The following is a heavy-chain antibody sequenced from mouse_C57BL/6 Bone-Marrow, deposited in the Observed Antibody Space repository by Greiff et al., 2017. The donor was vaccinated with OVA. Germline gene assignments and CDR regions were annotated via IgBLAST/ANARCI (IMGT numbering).Heavy chain of an antibody. J-gene: IGHJ1*03. D-gene: IGHD2-5*01. CDR2: IHPNSGST. CDR3: TRDHYSNSLEDFDV. CDR1: GYTFTSYW. V-gene: IGHV1-64*01. Sequence: VQLQQPGAELVKPGASVKLSCKASGYTFTSYWMHWVKQRPGQGLEWIGMIHPNSGSTNYNEKFKSKATLTVDQSSSTADMQLSNMTSEDSAVYDCTRDHYSNSLEDFDVWGTGTTVTVSS.